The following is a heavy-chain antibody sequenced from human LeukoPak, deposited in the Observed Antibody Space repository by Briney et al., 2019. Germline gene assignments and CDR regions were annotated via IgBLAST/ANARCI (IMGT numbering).Heavy chain of an antibody. Sequence: ASVKVSCKASGYTFTDNYIHWVRQAPGQGLEWMGRVNPDSGGINYAQKFQGRVTMTRDTSINTAFVELRRLRSDDTATYYCARAQNYHDRSGYSDDTFDVWGHGTMITVSP. J-gene: IGHJ3*01. CDR1: GYTFTDNY. D-gene: IGHD3-22*01. CDR2: VNPDSGGI. V-gene: IGHV1-2*06. CDR3: ARAQNYHDRSGYSDDTFDV.